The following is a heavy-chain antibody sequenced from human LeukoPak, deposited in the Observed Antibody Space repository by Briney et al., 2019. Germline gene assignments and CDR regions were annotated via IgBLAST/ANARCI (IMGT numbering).Heavy chain of an antibody. D-gene: IGHD4/OR15-4a*01. J-gene: IGHJ4*02. V-gene: IGHV3-53*01. CDR2: IYSDNT. Sequence: GGSLRLSCTVSGFTVSTNSMNWVRQAPGKGLEWVSFIYSDNTHYSDSVKGRFTISRDNSKNTLYLQMNSLRAEDTAVYYRARRAGAYSHPYDYWGQGTLVTVSS. CDR3: ARRAGAYSHPYDY. CDR1: GFTVSTNS.